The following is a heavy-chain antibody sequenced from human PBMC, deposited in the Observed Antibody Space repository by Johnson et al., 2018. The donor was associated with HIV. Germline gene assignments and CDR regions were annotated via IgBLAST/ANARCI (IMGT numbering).Heavy chain of an antibody. CDR1: GFTLSNYG. CDR2: ISYDGSNT. V-gene: IGHV3-30*18. Sequence: QVQLVESGGGVVQPGRSLRLSCAASGFTLSNYGIHWVRQAPGQGLEWVALISYDGSNTYYVDSVKGRFTISRDNSKNTLYLQMNSLRAEDTAVYYCAKDLLTLDAFDIWGQGTMVTVSS. CDR3: AKDLLTLDAFDI. J-gene: IGHJ3*02.